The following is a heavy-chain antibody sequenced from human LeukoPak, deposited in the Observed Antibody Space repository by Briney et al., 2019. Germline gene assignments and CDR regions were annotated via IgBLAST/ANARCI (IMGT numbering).Heavy chain of an antibody. J-gene: IGHJ4*02. CDR1: GDSISSGDYY. Sequence: PSQTLSLTCTVSGDSISSGDYYWSWIRQPAGKGLEWIGRISSSGSTNYNPSLKSRVTISVDTSKNQFSLKLSSVTAADTAVYYCARAGGYSYGYDYWGQGTLVTVSS. CDR3: ARAGGYSYGYDY. D-gene: IGHD5-18*01. V-gene: IGHV4-61*02. CDR2: ISSSGST.